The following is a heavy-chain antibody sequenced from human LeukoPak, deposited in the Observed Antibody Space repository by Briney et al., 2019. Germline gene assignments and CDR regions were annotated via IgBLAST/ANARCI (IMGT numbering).Heavy chain of an antibody. J-gene: IGHJ4*02. CDR3: ARSSRGSSSGWYDY. V-gene: IGHV1-2*02. CDR2: INPNSGGT. CDR1: GYTFTGHY. Sequence: ASVKVSCKASGYTFTGHYMHWVRQAPGQGLEWMGWINPNSGGTNYAQKFQGRVTMTRDTSISTAYMELSRLRSDDTAVYYCARSSRGSSSGWYDYWGQGTLVTVSS. D-gene: IGHD6-19*01.